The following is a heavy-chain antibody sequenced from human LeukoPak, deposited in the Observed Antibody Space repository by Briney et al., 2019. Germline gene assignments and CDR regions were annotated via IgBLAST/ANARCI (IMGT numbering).Heavy chain of an antibody. CDR3: ARVTGYMIEDYFDY. D-gene: IGHD3-22*01. CDR1: GYSISTSYY. Sequence: SETLSLTCSVSGYSISTSYYWGWIRQPPGKGLEWIASIIHSGRTYFNPSLKSRVTISVDTSKNQFSLRLSSVTAADTAVYYCARVTGYMIEDYFDYWGQGTLVTVSS. J-gene: IGHJ4*02. V-gene: IGHV4-38-2*02. CDR2: IIHSGRT.